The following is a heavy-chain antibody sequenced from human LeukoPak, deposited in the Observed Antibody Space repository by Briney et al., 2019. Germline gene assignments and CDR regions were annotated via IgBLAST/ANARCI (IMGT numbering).Heavy chain of an antibody. D-gene: IGHD2-15*01. CDR3: ARDTDIVVVVAAAHFDY. Sequence: ASVKVSCKASGYTFTSYGISWVRQAPGRGLEWMGWLSAYNGNTNYAQKLQGRVTMTTDTSTSTAYMELRSLRSDDTAVYYCARDTDIVVVVAAAHFDYWGQGTLVTVSS. CDR1: GYTFTSYG. J-gene: IGHJ4*02. V-gene: IGHV1-18*01. CDR2: LSAYNGNT.